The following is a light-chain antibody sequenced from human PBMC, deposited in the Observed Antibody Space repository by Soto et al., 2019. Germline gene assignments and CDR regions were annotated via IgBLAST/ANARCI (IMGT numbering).Light chain of an antibody. CDR3: QKRSNWLLT. CDR2: DAS. J-gene: IGKJ4*01. V-gene: IGKV3-11*01. Sequence: VVLTQSPATLSLSPGERAPLSGRASQSVSSYLAWYQQNPGQAPRLLIYDASNRATGIPARFSGSGSGTDFTLTISSLEPEDFAVYYCQKRSNWLLTFGGGTKVDNK. CDR1: QSVSSY.